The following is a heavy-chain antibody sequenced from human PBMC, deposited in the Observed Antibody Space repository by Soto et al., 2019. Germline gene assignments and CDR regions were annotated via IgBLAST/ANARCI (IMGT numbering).Heavy chain of an antibody. CDR3: ARETAVRAYYYYYCGMDV. V-gene: IGHV1-18*01. CDR2: ISAYNGNT. D-gene: IGHD1-26*01. CDR1: GYTFTRSG. Sequence: GASVKVSCKASGYTFTRSGISWVRQAPGQGLEWMGWISAYNGNTNYAQKLQGRVTMTTDTSTSTAYMELRSLRSDDTAVYYCARETAVRAYYYYYCGMDVWGQGTTVTVS. J-gene: IGHJ6*02.